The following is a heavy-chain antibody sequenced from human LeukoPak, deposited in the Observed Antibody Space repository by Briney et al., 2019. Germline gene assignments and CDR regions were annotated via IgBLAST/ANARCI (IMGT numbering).Heavy chain of an antibody. D-gene: IGHD3-22*01. CDR2: MYPGNSNT. J-gene: IGHJ3*02. CDR3: ARPYYYDSSGYAFDI. CDR1: GYSFTNFW. Sequence: GESLEISCKGSGYSFTNFWIGWVRQMPGKGLEWMGIMYPGNSNTRYSPSFQGQVTISADKSISTAYLQWSSLKASDTAMYYCARPYYYDSSGYAFDIWGQGTMVTVSS. V-gene: IGHV5-51*01.